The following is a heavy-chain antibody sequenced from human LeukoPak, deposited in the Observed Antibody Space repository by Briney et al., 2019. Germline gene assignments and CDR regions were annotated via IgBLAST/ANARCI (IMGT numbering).Heavy chain of an antibody. CDR3: ARDFSSLYYMDV. Sequence: ASVKVSCKSSGYTFTSCYMYWVRQAPGQGLEWMGIIDPSGGSTTSAQNFQGRVTMTMDMSTSTVYMELSSLRSEDTAVYYCARDFSSLYYMDVWGQGTTVTVSS. J-gene: IGHJ6*03. CDR2: IDPSGGST. CDR1: GYTFTSCY. D-gene: IGHD6-13*01. V-gene: IGHV1-46*01.